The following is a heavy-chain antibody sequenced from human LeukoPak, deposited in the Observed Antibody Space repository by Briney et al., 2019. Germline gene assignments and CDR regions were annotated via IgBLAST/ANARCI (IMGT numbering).Heavy chain of an antibody. J-gene: IGHJ3*02. D-gene: IGHD5-24*01. CDR1: GDSISNYY. V-gene: IGHV4-4*07. CDR3: ARDLGRWLQNDAFDI. Sequence: PSETLSLTCTGSGDSISNYYWSWIRQPAGKGLEWIGRIYSSGSTNYNPSLKSRVTMSVDTSKNQFSLKLSSVTAADTAVYYCARDLGRWLQNDAFDIWGQGTMVTVSS. CDR2: IYSSGST.